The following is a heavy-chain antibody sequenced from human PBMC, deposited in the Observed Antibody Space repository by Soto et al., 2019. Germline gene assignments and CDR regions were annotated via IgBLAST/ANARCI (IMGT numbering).Heavy chain of an antibody. CDR2: ISSSSSYI. CDR3: ARASVGPQPKGMDV. V-gene: IGHV3-21*01. J-gene: IGHJ6*02. CDR1: GFTFSSYS. Sequence: GSLLLACSASGFTFSSYSMNWVRQAPGKGLEWVSSISSSSSYIYYADSVKGRFTISRDNAKNSLYLQMNSLRAEDTAVYYCARASVGPQPKGMDVWGQGTKVTVYS.